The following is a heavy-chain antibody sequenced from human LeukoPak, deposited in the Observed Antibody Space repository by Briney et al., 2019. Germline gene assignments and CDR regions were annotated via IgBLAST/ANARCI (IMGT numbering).Heavy chain of an antibody. V-gene: IGHV3-30*19. CDR3: ARNPYGDYPFDY. CDR2: ISYAGSNK. Sequence: ETGGSLRLSCAASGFTFSSYGMPWVRQAPGKGLEWVAAISYAGSNKYYADSVKGRFTISRDNSKDTLYLQMNSVRAEDAAVYYCARNPYGDYPFDYWGQGTLVTVSS. J-gene: IGHJ4*02. D-gene: IGHD4-17*01. CDR1: GFTFSSYG.